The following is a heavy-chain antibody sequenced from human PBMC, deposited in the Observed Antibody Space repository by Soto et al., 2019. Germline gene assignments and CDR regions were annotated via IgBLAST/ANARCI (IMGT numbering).Heavy chain of an antibody. D-gene: IGHD3-10*01. CDR2: ISTYNGDT. CDR1: GYTFNNYG. Sequence: QVQLVQSGAEVKKPGASVKVSCKASGYTFNNYGISWVRQAPGQGLEWMGWISTYNGDTNYAQKLQGSVTMTTDTSTTTAYMELGSLTSDDTAVYYCARGGFGGGVDYWGQGTLVTVSS. CDR3: ARGGFGGGVDY. J-gene: IGHJ4*02. V-gene: IGHV1-18*01.